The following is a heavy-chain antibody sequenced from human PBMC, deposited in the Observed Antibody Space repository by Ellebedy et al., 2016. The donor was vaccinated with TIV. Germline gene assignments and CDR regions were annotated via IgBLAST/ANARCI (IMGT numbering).Heavy chain of an antibody. CDR1: GFTFSSYA. Sequence: GESLKISCAASGFTFSSYAMAWVRQAPGKGLEWVSTISDRGGSTYYADSVKGRFTISRDNSKSQLYLQMNSLRAEDTAIYYCAKDLERVRVAGFDYWGQGTLVTVSS. CDR3: AKDLERVRVAGFDY. J-gene: IGHJ4*02. CDR2: ISDRGGST. V-gene: IGHV3-23*01. D-gene: IGHD6-19*01.